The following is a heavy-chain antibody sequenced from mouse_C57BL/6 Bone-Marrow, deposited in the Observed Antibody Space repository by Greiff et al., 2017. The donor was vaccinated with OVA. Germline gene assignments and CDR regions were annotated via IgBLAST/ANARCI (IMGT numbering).Heavy chain of an antibody. D-gene: IGHD1-1*01. J-gene: IGHJ2*01. CDR2: IDYDGSST. Sequence: EVQLVESEGGLVQPGSSMKLSCTASGFTFSDYYMAWVRQVPEQGLEWVANIDYDGSSTYYLDSLKGRFIISGDNAKNILYLQMSRLKSEDTATYYCARDRGFYYGSTSSYYCYYWGQGTTLTVSS. CDR1: GFTFSDYY. CDR3: ARDRGFYYGSTSSYYCYY. V-gene: IGHV5-16*01.